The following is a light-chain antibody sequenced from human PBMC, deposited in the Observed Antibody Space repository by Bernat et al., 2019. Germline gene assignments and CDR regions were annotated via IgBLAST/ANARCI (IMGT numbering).Light chain of an antibody. Sequence: QSALTQPPSASGSPGQSVTISCTGTNSDVGGYNYVSWYQQHPDQAPKLMIYEVTKRPSGVPDRFSGSKSGNTASLTVSGLQAEDEADYYCSSFAGNSWVFGGGTKLIVL. CDR1: NSDVGGYNY. CDR3: SSFAGNSWV. J-gene: IGLJ3*02. CDR2: EVT. V-gene: IGLV2-8*01.